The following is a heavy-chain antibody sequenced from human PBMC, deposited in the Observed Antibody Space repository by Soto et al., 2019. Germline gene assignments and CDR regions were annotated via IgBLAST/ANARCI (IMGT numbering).Heavy chain of an antibody. CDR2: VFHTGTT. V-gene: IGHV4-4*02. CDR3: ARSAGWYAVHS. J-gene: IGHJ4*02. CDR1: GDSVSSPYY. Sequence: QVQLQESGPGLVKPSGTLSLTCAVSGDSVSSPYYWCWVRQPPGKGLEWIGEVFHTGTTSYNPSPRXXVTISMDKSINQFSLDLSSVTAADPAVYYCARSAGWYAVHSWGPGTLVLVSS. D-gene: IGHD6-19*01.